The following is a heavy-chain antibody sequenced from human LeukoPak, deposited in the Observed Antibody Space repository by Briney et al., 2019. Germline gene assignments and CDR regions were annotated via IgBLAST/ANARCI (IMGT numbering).Heavy chain of an antibody. Sequence: ASETLSLTCSVSGDSISSGRNYWGWIRQSPGKGLEWIASIYSSGNTHSNPTLKSRVSISVDTSKNQVSLKLYSVTASDAAIYYCARHLSGTTMSHYFDFWGQGTLVTVSS. CDR3: ARHLSGTTMSHYFDF. J-gene: IGHJ4*02. CDR1: GDSISSGRNY. CDR2: IYSSGNT. V-gene: IGHV4-39*01. D-gene: IGHD1-1*01.